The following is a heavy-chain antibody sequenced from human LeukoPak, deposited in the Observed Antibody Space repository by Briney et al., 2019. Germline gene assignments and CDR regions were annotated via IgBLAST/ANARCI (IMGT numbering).Heavy chain of an antibody. Sequence: PSETLSLTCTVSGGSISSSSYYWGWIRQPPGKGLEWIGSIYYSGSTYYNPSLKSRVTISVDTSKNQFSLKLSSVTAADTAMYYCARQQYNWNDPGDYWGQGTLVTVSS. V-gene: IGHV4-39*01. CDR2: IYYSGST. D-gene: IGHD1-1*01. CDR3: ARQQYNWNDPGDY. J-gene: IGHJ4*02. CDR1: GGSISSSSYY.